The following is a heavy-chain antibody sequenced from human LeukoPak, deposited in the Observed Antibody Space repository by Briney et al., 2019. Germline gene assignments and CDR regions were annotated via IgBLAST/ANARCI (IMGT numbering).Heavy chain of an antibody. CDR3: ARDRTMVPY. CDR2: ISSSGNTI. D-gene: IGHD4/OR15-4a*01. J-gene: IGHJ4*02. V-gene: IGHV3-11*01. CDR1: GFTFSDHY. Sequence: GGSLRLSCAASGFTFSDHYMSWIRQAPGKGLEWVSYISSSGNTIYYADSVKGRFTISRDNSKNSLYLQMNILRAEDTAVYYCARDRTMVPYWGQGTLVTVSS.